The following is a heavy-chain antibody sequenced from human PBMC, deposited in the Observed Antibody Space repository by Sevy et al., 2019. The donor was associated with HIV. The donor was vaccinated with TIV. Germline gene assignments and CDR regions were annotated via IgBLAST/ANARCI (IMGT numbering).Heavy chain of an antibody. J-gene: IGHJ6*02. D-gene: IGHD3-10*01. CDR1: GYTFTSYD. Sequence: ASVKVSCKASGYTFTSYDIIWVRQATGQGLEWMGWMNPNSGNTGYAQKFQGRVTITRNTSISTAYMELSSLRSEDTAVCYCARASMVRGVITGSYYYYGMDVWGQGTTVTVSS. V-gene: IGHV1-8*03. CDR2: MNPNSGNT. CDR3: ARASMVRGVITGSYYYYGMDV.